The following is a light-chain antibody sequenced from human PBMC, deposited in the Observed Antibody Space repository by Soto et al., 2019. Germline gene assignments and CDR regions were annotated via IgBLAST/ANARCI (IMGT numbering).Light chain of an antibody. J-gene: IGLJ2*01. V-gene: IGLV3-21*02. CDR1: NIESKS. CDR2: DDS. Sequence: SYELTQPPSVSVAPGQTARITCGGNNIESKSVHWYQQRPGQAPVLVVHDDSDRPSGIPERISGSNSGNTATLTISRVEAGVEAEYYCQVWDGLSDHVIFGGGTKVTVL. CDR3: QVWDGLSDHVI.